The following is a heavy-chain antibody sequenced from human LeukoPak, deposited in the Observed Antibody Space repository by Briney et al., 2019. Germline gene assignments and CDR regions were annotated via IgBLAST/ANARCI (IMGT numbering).Heavy chain of an antibody. CDR3: ARLDYYYYGMDV. CDR2: IYYSGST. V-gene: IGHV4-59*08. J-gene: IGHJ6*02. Sequence: SETLSLTCTVSGGXIRSYYWSWIRQPPGKGREWLGSIYYSGSTNYSPSLKSRVTVSVDTPKNQFSLQMNSVTAADTAVYYCARLDYYYYGMDVWGQGTTVTVSS. CDR1: GGXIRSYY.